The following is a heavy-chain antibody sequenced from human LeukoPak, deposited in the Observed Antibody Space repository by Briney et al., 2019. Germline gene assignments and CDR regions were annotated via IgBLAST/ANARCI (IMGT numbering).Heavy chain of an antibody. CDR2: ISAYNGNT. D-gene: IGHD6-13*01. Sequence: ASVKVSCKASGYTFTSYGISWVRQAPGQGLEWMGWISAYNGNTNYAQKLQGRVTMTTDTSTSTAYMELRSLRSDDTAVYYCASARIKGEQLATLDYWGQGTLVTVSS. J-gene: IGHJ4*02. V-gene: IGHV1-18*01. CDR1: GYTFTSYG. CDR3: ASARIKGEQLATLDY.